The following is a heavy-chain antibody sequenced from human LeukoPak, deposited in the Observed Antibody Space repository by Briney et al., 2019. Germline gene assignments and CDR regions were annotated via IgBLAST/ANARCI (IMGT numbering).Heavy chain of an antibody. CDR2: IYPGDSDT. CDR1: GYNFLTNW. D-gene: IGHD3-10*01. CDR3: ARAFVTMVRAVIPRVDGYTI. Sequence: PGESLQISSKTSGYNFLTNWLGWVRQLPGKDLEWMGIIYPGDSDTTYSPSFEGQVTMSADKSITTAYLQWSSLKASDTAIYYCARAFVTMVRAVIPRVDGYTIWGQGTLVTVSS. J-gene: IGHJ3*02. V-gene: IGHV5-51*01.